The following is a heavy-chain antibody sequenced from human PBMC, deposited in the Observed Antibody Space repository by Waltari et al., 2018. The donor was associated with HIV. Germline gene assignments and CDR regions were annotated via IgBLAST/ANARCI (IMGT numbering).Heavy chain of an antibody. J-gene: IGHJ4*02. V-gene: IGHV3-48*01. CDR2: ISRSSSSI. CDR3: ARDINGGWGY. CDR1: GFPFSNNT. D-gene: IGHD7-27*01. Sequence: EVQLVESGGGLVQPGGSLRLSCAASGFPFSNNTTNWVRQDPGKGLEWVSYISRSSSSIFYADSVKGRFTISRDNAKNSLYLQMNSLRVEDTAVYYCARDINGGWGYWGQGTLVTVAS.